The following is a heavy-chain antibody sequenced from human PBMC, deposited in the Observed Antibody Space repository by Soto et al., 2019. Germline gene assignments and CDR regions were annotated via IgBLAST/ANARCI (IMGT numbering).Heavy chain of an antibody. V-gene: IGHV3-74*01. CDR2: LNSDGSGT. D-gene: IGHD3-10*01. Sequence: EVQLVESGGGLVQPGGSLRLSCVASGFTFSSYSMHWVRQAPGKGLMWVSRLNSDGSGTRYADSVKGRFTISRDNAKNTLYLQMTTLRAEETAVYYCAKRPLHYGPWYWGQGTLVTVSS. CDR1: GFTFSSYS. J-gene: IGHJ4*02. CDR3: AKRPLHYGPWY.